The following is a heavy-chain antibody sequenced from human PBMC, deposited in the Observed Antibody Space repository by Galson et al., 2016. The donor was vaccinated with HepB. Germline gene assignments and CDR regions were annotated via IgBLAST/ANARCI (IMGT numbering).Heavy chain of an antibody. Sequence: SETLSLTCTVSGASISNNYWSWIRQSPGKGLEWIGYIFSSGSTSYNPSLRSRVTISLDTSKNQFSLKLTSVTAADTAIYFCATYIEGAGGTGSWGQGTLVFVSS. V-gene: IGHV4-4*09. D-gene: IGHD3-16*01. CDR2: IFSSGST. CDR1: GASISNNY. J-gene: IGHJ5*02. CDR3: ATYIEGAGGTGS.